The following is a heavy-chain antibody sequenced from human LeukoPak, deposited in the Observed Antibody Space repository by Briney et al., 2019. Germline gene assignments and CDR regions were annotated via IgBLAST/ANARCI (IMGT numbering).Heavy chain of an antibody. V-gene: IGHV3-23*01. CDR2: ISNSGVST. J-gene: IGHJ4*02. D-gene: IGHD3-3*01. CDR1: GFTFSSYA. CDR3: AKAQRRSRDFIDY. Sequence: PGGSLRLSCAASGFTFSSYAMSWVRQAPGQGLEWVSGISNSGVSTYHADSAKGRFTISRDNSKNMLYLQMNSLRAEDTAVYYCAKAQRRSRDFIDYWGQGTLVTVSS.